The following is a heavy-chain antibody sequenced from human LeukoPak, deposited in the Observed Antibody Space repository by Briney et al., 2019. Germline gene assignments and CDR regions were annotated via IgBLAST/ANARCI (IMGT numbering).Heavy chain of an antibody. V-gene: IGHV3-23*01. D-gene: IGHD3-9*01. CDR3: TTGINFDWLFTAFDY. J-gene: IGHJ4*02. CDR2: LFGSGISS. CDR1: GFTFSSYA. Sequence: PGGSLRLSCAASGFTFSSYAMSWVRQAPGKGLEWVSALFGSGISSYYARPVRGRFTISRDNSKNTLYLEMNSLRAEDTAVYYCTTGINFDWLFTAFDYWGQGTLVTVSS.